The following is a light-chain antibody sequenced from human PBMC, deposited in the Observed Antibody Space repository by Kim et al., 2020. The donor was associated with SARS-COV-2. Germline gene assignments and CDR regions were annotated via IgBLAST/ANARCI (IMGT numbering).Light chain of an antibody. J-gene: IGKJ5*01. CDR3: QQYDSLPIT. V-gene: IGKV1-33*01. CDR1: QDINNY. Sequence: DIQMTQSPSSLSASVGDRVTITCQASQDINNYLNWYQQKPGKAPKLLIYDASYLETGVPSRFSGSGSGTHFTFTISSLQPEDIATYYCQQYDSLPITFGQGTRLEIK. CDR2: DAS.